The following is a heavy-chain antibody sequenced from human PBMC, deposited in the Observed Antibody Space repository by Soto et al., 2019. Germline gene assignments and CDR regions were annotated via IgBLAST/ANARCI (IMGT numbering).Heavy chain of an antibody. CDR2: INSDGSST. V-gene: IGHV3-74*01. CDR1: GFTFSSYW. CDR3: ARGHGYSGNYFDY. J-gene: IGHJ4*02. Sequence: PGGSLRLSCAASGFTFSSYWMHWVRQAPGKGLVWVSRINSDGSSTSYADSVKGRFTISRDNAKNTLYLQMNSLRAEDTAVYYCARGHGYSGNYFDYWGQGTLVTVSS. D-gene: IGHD5-12*01.